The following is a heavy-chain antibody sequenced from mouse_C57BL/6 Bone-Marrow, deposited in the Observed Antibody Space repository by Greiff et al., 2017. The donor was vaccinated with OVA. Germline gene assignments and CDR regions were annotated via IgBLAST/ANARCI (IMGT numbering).Heavy chain of an antibody. J-gene: IGHJ2*01. D-gene: IGHD2-1*01. CDR2: IYPGDGDT. CDR3: LIYYGNYNYFDY. CDR1: GYAFSSSW. Sequence: QVQLKQSGPELVKPGASVKISCKASGYAFSSSWMNWVKQRPGKGLEWIGRIYPGDGDTNYNGKFKGKATLTADKSSSTAYMQLSSLTSEDSAVYVCLIYYGNYNYFDYWGQGTTLTVSS. V-gene: IGHV1-82*01.